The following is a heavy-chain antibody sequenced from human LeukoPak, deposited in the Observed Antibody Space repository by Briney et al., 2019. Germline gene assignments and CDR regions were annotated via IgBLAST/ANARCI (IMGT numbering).Heavy chain of an antibody. CDR2: INPNSGGT. J-gene: IGHJ4*02. D-gene: IGHD2-15*01. CDR1: GYTFSRYT. V-gene: IGHV1-2*02. Sequence: ASVKVSCKTSGYTFSRYTIIWVRQAPGQGLEWMGWINPNSGGTNYAQKFQGRGTMTRDTSISTAYMELSRLRSDDTAVYYCARDHCSGGSCYYYFDYWGQGTLVTVSS. CDR3: ARDHCSGGSCYYYFDY.